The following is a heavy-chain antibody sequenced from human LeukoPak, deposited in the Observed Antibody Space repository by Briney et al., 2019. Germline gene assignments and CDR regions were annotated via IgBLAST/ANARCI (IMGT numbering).Heavy chain of an antibody. J-gene: IGHJ4*02. CDR3: ARQYGSGSYYPPFDY. CDR2: IYYSGST. D-gene: IGHD3-10*01. Sequence: SETLSLTCAVSSGSIFSSNWWSWVRQPPGKGLEWIGSIYYSGSTYYNPSLKSRVTISEDTSKNQFSLRLSSVTASDTAVYYCARQYGSGSYYPPFDYWGQGTLVTVSS. V-gene: IGHV4-39*01. CDR1: SGSIFSSNW.